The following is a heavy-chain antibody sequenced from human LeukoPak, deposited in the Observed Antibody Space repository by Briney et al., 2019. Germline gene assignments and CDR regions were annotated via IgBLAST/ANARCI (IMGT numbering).Heavy chain of an antibody. V-gene: IGHV1-46*01. J-gene: IGHJ4*02. CDR2: INPSGGST. Sequence: GASVKVSCKASGYTFTSYGISWVRQAPGQGLEWMGIINPSGGSTSYAQKFQGRVTMTRDTSTSTVYMELSSLRSEDTAVYYCARFPSSSGGNYWGQGTLVTVSS. D-gene: IGHD2-15*01. CDR1: GYTFTSYG. CDR3: ARFPSSSGGNY.